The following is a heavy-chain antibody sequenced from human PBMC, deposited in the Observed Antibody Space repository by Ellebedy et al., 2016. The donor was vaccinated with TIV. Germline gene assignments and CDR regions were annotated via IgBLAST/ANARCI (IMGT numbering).Heavy chain of an antibody. CDR1: GGSISSGGYY. V-gene: IGHV4-31*03. CDR3: ARAAPRDLDAFDI. J-gene: IGHJ3*02. CDR2: IYYSGST. Sequence: SETLSLTXTVSGGSISSGGYYWSWIRQHPGKGLEWIGYIYYSGSTYYNPSLKSRVTISVDTSKNQFSLKLSSVTAADTAVYYCARAAPRDLDAFDIWGQGTMVTVSS.